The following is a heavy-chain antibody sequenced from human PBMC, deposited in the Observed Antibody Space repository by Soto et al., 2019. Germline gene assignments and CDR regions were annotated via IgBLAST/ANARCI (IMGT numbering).Heavy chain of an antibody. CDR2: IYYSGST. D-gene: IGHD6-6*01. Sequence: SETLSLTCTVSGGSVSSGSYYWSWIRQPPGKGLEWIGYIYYSGSTNYNPSLKSRLTISVNTSKNQFSLKLTSATAADTAVYYCARDGKRYSRSPGPLEYWGQGTLVTVAS. CDR3: ARDGKRYSRSPGPLEY. CDR1: GGSVSSGSYY. J-gene: IGHJ4*02. V-gene: IGHV4-61*01.